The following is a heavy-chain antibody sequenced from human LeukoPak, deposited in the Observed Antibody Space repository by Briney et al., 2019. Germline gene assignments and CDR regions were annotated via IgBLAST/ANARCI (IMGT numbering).Heavy chain of an antibody. D-gene: IGHD6-19*01. CDR3: ARRLDSSGWYNY. V-gene: IGHV4-34*01. J-gene: IGHJ4*02. CDR1: GGSFSGYY. Sequence: SETLSLTCAVYGGSFSGYYWSWIRQPPGKGLEWIGEINHSGSTNYNPSLKSRVTISADTSKNQFSLKLSSVTAADTAVYYCARRLDSSGWYNYWGQGTLVTVSS. CDR2: INHSGST.